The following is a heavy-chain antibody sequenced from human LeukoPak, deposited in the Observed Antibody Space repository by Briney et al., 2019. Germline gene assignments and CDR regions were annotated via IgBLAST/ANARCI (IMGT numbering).Heavy chain of an antibody. CDR3: GRVDTYYYDSSGYDYFDH. V-gene: IGHV3-66*01. J-gene: IGHJ4*02. D-gene: IGHD3-22*01. CDR2: IFSGGST. Sequence: GGSLRLSCAASGFTFSSYSMNWVRQAPGKGLEWVSVIFSGGSTYYADSVKGRFTISRDNSKNTVYLQMNSLRAGDTAVYYCGRVDTYYYDSSGYDYFDHWGQGTLVTVSS. CDR1: GFTFSSYS.